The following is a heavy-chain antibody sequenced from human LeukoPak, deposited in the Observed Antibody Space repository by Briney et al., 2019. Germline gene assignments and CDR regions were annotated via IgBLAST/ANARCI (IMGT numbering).Heavy chain of an antibody. Sequence: SETLSLTCTVSGGSSSAYYSTWVRQPPGKGLEWIGLIYNSGSTNYNPSLKSRVIISADTSKNQFSLKLTSVTAADTAVYYCAREFSDWGQGTPVTVSS. CDR1: GGSSSAYY. J-gene: IGHJ4*02. CDR2: IYNSGST. CDR3: AREFSD. V-gene: IGHV4-59*01. D-gene: IGHD6-19*01.